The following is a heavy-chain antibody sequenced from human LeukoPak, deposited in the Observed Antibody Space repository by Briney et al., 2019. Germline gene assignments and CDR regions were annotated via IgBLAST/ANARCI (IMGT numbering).Heavy chain of an antibody. V-gene: IGHV3-53*01. D-gene: IGHD3-22*01. CDR2: IYSGGST. CDR3: ARRGYYDSSGSQRPFDY. Sequence: GGSLRLSCAASGFTVSSDYMSWVRQAPGKGLEWVSVIYSGGSTYYADSVKGRFTISRDNPKNTLYLQMNSLRAEDTAVYYCARRGYYDSSGSQRPFDYWGQGTLVTVSS. CDR1: GFTVSSDY. J-gene: IGHJ4*02.